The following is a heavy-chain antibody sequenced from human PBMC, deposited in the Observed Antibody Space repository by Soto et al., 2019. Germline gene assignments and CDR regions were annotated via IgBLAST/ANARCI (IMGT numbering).Heavy chain of an antibody. CDR3: ASAGIVLAQTVGWLVT. V-gene: IGHV4-38-2*02. CDR1: GYFISRGYY. J-gene: IGHJ5*02. CDR2: MFHSGST. D-gene: IGHD2-8*01. Sequence: PSETLSLTCTVSGYFISRGYYWGWIRQPPGKGLEWIGSMFHSGSTHYNPSLKSRVTMSVDTSKNQFSLKLSSVTASDTAVYYFASAGIVLAQTVGWLVTWGQGTLVTVSS.